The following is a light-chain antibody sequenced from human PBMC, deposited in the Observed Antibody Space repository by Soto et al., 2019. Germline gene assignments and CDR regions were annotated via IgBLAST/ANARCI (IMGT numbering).Light chain of an antibody. Sequence: DIQMTQSPSTLSASVGDRVTITCRARQSISNWLAWYQQKPGKAPSLLIYDASSLEGGVPSRFSGSGFGTAFTLTITNLQPADFANYYCQQYSDFLTSFGPGTTVDVK. CDR3: QQYSDFLTS. CDR2: DAS. V-gene: IGKV1-5*01. J-gene: IGKJ3*01. CDR1: QSISNW.